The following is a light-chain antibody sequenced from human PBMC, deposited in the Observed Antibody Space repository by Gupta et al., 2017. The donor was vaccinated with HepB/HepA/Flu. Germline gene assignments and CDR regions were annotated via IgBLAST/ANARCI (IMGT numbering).Light chain of an antibody. CDR1: SSNIGNNT. V-gene: IGLV1-44*01. J-gene: IGLJ1*01. CDR2: NNN. Sequence: QSVLTQTPSASGTPGQRVSSSCFGSSSNIGNNTVNCYHQFHGMPPTLLIYNNNKRPSGVPDRLSGSKSCTSASLAISGLQSDDEADYYCAAWDNSLNGRWVFGPGTKVTVL. CDR3: AAWDNSLNGRWV.